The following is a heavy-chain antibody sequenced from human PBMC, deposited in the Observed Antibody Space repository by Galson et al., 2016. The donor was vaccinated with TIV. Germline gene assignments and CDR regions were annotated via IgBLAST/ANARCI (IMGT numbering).Heavy chain of an antibody. D-gene: IGHD3-3*01. CDR2: IRYDGSTK. V-gene: IGHV3-30*02. J-gene: IGHJ3*02. CDR1: RFNFGTHD. CDR3: ARASSYYGGDDAFDI. Sequence: SLRLSCAASRFNFGTHDMHWVRQAPGRRLEWLTSIRYDGSTKYYTDSVKGRFTISRDNSTNTMSLQMNSLRAADTAVYFCARASSYYGGDDAFDIWGQGTMVTVSS.